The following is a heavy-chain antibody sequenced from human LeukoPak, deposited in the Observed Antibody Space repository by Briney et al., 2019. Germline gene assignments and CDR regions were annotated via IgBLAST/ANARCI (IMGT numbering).Heavy chain of an antibody. V-gene: IGHV3-53*01. CDR2: IYSGGST. D-gene: IGHD3-3*01. CDR1: GFTFSSYS. CDR3: AKVLVSYYYMDV. J-gene: IGHJ6*03. Sequence: GGSLRLSCAASGFTFSSYSMNWVRQAPGKGLEWVSVIYSGGSTYYADSVKGRFTISRDNSKNTLYLQMNSLRAEDTAVYYCAKVLVSYYYMDVWGKGTTVTISS.